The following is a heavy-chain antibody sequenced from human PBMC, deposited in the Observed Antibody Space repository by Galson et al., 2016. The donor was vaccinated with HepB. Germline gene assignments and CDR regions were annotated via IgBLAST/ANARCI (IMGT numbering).Heavy chain of an antibody. J-gene: IGHJ4*02. CDR1: GYTFTSYA. D-gene: IGHD6-13*01. CDR2: INVGNGNT. V-gene: IGHV1-3*01. CDR3: ATSSSSWYGDAY. Sequence: SVKVSCKASGYTFTSYAMHWVRQAPGQRLEWMGWINVGNGNTKYSQKFQGRVTITRDTSASTAYMEVSSLKSDDTAVYFCATSSSSWYGDAYWGQGTLVTVSS.